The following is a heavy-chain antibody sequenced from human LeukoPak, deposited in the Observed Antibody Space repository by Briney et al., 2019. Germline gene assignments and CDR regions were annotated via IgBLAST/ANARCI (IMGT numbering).Heavy chain of an antibody. Sequence: HPGGSLRLSSAASGFTFSRYWMHWVRQAPGKGLVWVSRINSDASSTTYAGSVKGRFTISRDNAKNTLYLQMNSLRAEDTAVYFCARSGPTYTSELDYWGQGTLVTVSS. CDR1: GFTFSRYW. J-gene: IGHJ4*02. D-gene: IGHD6-19*01. V-gene: IGHV3-74*01. CDR2: INSDASST. CDR3: ARSGPTYTSELDY.